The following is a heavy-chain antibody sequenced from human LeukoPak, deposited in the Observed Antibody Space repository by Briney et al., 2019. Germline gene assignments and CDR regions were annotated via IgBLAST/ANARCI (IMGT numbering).Heavy chain of an antibody. D-gene: IGHD2-2*01. CDR2: INPNSGGT. Sequence: ASVKVSCKASGYTFTGYYMHWVRQAPGQGLEWMGWINPNSGGTNYAKKFQGRVTMTRDTSISTAYMELSRLRSDDTAVYYCARDIRSRYQGYYFDYWGQGTLVTVSS. V-gene: IGHV1-2*02. J-gene: IGHJ4*02. CDR3: ARDIRSRYQGYYFDY. CDR1: GYTFTGYY.